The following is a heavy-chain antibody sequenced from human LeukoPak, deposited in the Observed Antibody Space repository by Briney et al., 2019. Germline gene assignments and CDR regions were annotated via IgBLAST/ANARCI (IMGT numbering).Heavy chain of an antibody. V-gene: IGHV4-28*01. D-gene: IGHD2-2*01. CDR3: ARGIVGVPAAISPYYYYYGMDV. CDR1: GYSISSSNW. Sequence: SETLSLTCAVSGYSISSSNWWGWIRPPPGKGLEWIGYIYYSGSTYYNPSLKSRVTMSVDTSKNQFSLKLSSVTAADAAVYYCARGIVGVPAAISPYYYYYGMDVWGQGTTVTVSS. J-gene: IGHJ6*02. CDR2: IYYSGST.